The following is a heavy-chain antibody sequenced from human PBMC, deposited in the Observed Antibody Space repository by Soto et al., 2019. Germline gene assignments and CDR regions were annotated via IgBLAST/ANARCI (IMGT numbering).Heavy chain of an antibody. CDR1: GYTFTSYD. CDR2: MNPNSGNT. J-gene: IGHJ5*02. D-gene: IGHD4-17*01. Sequence: QVQLVQSGAEVKKPGASVKVSCKASGYTFTSYDINWVRQATGQGLEYLGWMNPNSGNTAYVQKFQGRVPMTWDTSITTAYMELSSLRSEDTAVYFCARGIKYGAYPRWFDPWGQGTLVTVSS. CDR3: ARGIKYGAYPRWFDP. V-gene: IGHV1-8*01.